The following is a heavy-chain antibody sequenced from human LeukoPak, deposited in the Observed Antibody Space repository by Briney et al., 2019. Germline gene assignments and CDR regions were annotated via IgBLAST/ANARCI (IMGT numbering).Heavy chain of an antibody. J-gene: IGHJ4*02. V-gene: IGHV3-48*03. CDR2: ISSGDGTR. Sequence: PGGSLRLSCAASGFTFSSYEMNWVRQAPGKGLEWVSYISSGDGTRTYADSVKGRFTISRDNAKNSLYLEMNSLRAEDTAVYYCAREIVSAVAGNFDYWGQGTLVTVSS. D-gene: IGHD6-19*01. CDR3: AREIVSAVAGNFDY. CDR1: GFTFSSYE.